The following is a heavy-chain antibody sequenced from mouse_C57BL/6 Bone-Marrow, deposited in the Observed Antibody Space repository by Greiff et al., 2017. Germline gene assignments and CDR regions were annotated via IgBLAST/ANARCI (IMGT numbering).Heavy chain of an antibody. D-gene: IGHD4-1*02. J-gene: IGHJ4*01. Sequence: QVQLQQPGAELVMPGASVKLSCKASGYTFTSYWMHWVKQRPGQGLEWIGEIDPSDSYTNYNQNFKGKSTLTVDKSSRTAYMQLSSLTSEDSAVYYCARSNWVYAMDYWGQGTSVTVSS. CDR1: GYTFTSYW. CDR3: ARSNWVYAMDY. V-gene: IGHV1-69*01. CDR2: IDPSDSYT.